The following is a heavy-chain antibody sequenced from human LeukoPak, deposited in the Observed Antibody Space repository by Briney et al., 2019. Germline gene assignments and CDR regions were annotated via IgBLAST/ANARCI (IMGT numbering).Heavy chain of an antibody. Sequence: SETLSLTCTVSGASVTTYYWSWIRQPPGKGLEFIGQIYYTGSTNYNPSLKSRVTMSVDTSKNQFSLRLTSVTAPDTAFYYCARGQRNYFRAVDDWGQGPLVTVSS. CDR3: ARGQRNYFRAVDD. CDR1: GASVTTYY. V-gene: IGHV4-59*02. D-gene: IGHD1-7*01. J-gene: IGHJ4*02. CDR2: IYYTGST.